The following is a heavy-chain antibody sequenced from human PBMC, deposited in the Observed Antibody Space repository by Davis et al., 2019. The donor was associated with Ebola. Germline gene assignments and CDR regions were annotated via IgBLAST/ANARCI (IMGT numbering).Heavy chain of an antibody. Sequence: GESLKISCAASGFTFSSYGMHWVRQAPGQGLEWVAVISYDGSNKYYADSVKGRFTISRDNSKNTLYLQMNSLRAEGTAVYYCAKDGAGLRFLEWFRRTHYYYYGMDVWGQGTTVTVSS. D-gene: IGHD3-3*01. J-gene: IGHJ6*02. CDR2: ISYDGSNK. V-gene: IGHV3-30*18. CDR1: GFTFSSYG. CDR3: AKDGAGLRFLEWFRRTHYYYYGMDV.